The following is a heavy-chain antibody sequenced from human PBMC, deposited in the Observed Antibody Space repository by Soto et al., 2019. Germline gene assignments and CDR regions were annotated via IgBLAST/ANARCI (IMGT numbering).Heavy chain of an antibody. CDR3: VRDSGAKLSSI. D-gene: IGHD6-13*01. V-gene: IGHV1-69*01. CDR2: IVPIRRTA. CDR1: GGTFSSYR. Sequence: QVQLVQSGAEVKQPGSSAKVSCKASGGTFSSYRINWVRQAPGQGLEWVGGIVPIRRTADYAQTFQGRVSITADESARTPYLELRILRSPDTAVYYCVRDSGAKLSSIGGQGTPVTVSS. J-gene: IGHJ4*02.